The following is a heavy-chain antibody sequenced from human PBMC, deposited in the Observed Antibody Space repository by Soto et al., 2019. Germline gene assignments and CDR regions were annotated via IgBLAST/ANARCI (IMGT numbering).Heavy chain of an antibody. CDR2: ISTTSFTI. CDR3: ARDRCYDGTCYSASDS. V-gene: IGHV3-48*02. J-gene: IGHJ5*01. D-gene: IGHD2-15*01. CDR1: GFSFSTYN. Sequence: PGGSLRLSCAASGFSFSTYNMDWVRQAPGKGPEWIAYISTTSFTIYYADSVKGRFTISRDNDRNSLYLEMNSLRDEDTAVYYCARDRCYDGTCYSASDSWGHGTLVTVSS.